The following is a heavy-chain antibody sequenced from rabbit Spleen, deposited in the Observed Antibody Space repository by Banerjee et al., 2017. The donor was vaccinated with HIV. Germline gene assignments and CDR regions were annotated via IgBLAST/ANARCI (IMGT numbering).Heavy chain of an antibody. CDR1: GFSFSGSYW. Sequence: QEQLEESGGGLVKPGGTLTLTCTASGFSFSGSYWMCWVRQAPGRGLEWIACIYTGSGSDTHYASWAKGRFTISKNSSTTVTLQMTSLTAADTATYFCARDTDSGGLHFVLWGPGTLVTVS. D-gene: IGHD4-1*01. CDR2: IYTGSGSDT. V-gene: IGHV1S45*01. J-gene: IGHJ4*01. CDR3: ARDTDSGGLHFVL.